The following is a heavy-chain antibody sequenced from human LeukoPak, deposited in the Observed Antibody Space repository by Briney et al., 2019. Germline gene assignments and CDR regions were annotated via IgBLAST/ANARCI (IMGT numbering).Heavy chain of an antibody. CDR3: ARDHTLGPYDSSGY. CDR1: GGSISSSSYY. D-gene: IGHD3-22*01. V-gene: IGHV4-39*07. CDR2: FYYSGST. J-gene: IGHJ4*02. Sequence: SETLSLTCTVSGGSISSSSYYWGWIRQPPGKGLEWIGSFYYSGSTYYNPSLKSRVTISVDTSKNQFSLKLSSVTAADTAVYYCARDHTLGPYDSSGYWGQGTLVTVSS.